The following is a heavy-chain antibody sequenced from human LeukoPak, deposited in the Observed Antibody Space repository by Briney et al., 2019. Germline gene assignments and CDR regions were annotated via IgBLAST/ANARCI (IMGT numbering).Heavy chain of an antibody. V-gene: IGHV6-1*01. CDR1: GDSVSSNSAA. Sequence: SRTLSLTFAISGDSVSSNSAAWNWLRQSRSRGVEWLGRTYYRSKWYNDYAVSVKSRITINPDTSKNQFSLQLNSVTPEDTAVYYCARSGWDFDYWGQGTLVTVSS. CDR2: TYYRSKWYN. D-gene: IGHD6-19*01. CDR3: ARSGWDFDY. J-gene: IGHJ4*02.